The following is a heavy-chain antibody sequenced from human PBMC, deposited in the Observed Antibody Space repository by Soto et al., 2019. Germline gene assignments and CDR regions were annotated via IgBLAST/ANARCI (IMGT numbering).Heavy chain of an antibody. D-gene: IGHD2-2*01. CDR2: ISGSGGST. Sequence: PGGSLRLSCAASGFTFSSYAMSWVRQAPGKGLEWVSAISGSGGSTYYADSVKGRFTISRDNSKNTLYLQMNSLRAEDTAVYYCAKKEVPYPHCSSTSCYAGAFDYWSQGTLVTVSS. CDR3: AKKEVPYPHCSSTSCYAGAFDY. CDR1: GFTFSSYA. J-gene: IGHJ4*02. V-gene: IGHV3-23*01.